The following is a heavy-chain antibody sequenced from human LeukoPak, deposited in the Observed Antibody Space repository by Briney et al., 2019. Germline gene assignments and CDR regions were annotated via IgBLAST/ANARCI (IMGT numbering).Heavy chain of an antibody. CDR1: GGSISPYY. D-gene: IGHD1-14*01. J-gene: IGHJ4*02. Sequence: SETLSLTCTVSGGSISPYYWNWIRQTPGEGLEWIGYVFYSGSTNYNPSLKSRVTISLDTSKNQFSLKLSSVTAADTAVYYCARGTYAHFDYWGQGTLVTVSS. CDR3: ARGTYAHFDY. CDR2: VFYSGST. V-gene: IGHV4-59*12.